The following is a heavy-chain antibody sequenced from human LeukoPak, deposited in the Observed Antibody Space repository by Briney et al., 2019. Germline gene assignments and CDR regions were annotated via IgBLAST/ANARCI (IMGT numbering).Heavy chain of an antibody. J-gene: IGHJ4*02. D-gene: IGHD2-15*01. CDR2: ISYDGSNK. V-gene: IGHV3-30-3*01. CDR3: ARGLLTYNYFDY. Sequence: PGGSLRLSCAASGFTFSSYAMHWVRQAPGKGLEWVAVISYDGSNKYYADSVKGRFTISRDNSKNSLYLQMNSLRAEDTAIYYCARGLLTYNYFDYWGQGTLVTVSS. CDR1: GFTFSSYA.